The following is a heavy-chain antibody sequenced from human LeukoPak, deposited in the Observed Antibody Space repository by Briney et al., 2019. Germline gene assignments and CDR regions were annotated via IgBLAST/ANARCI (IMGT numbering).Heavy chain of an antibody. CDR2: ISCDGSNK. Sequence: PGGSLRLSCAPSGFTFSRHAMHWGRNAPDKGVECVADISCDGSNKYSADSLNGRFTISRDNSKNTLYLQMNSLRAEGTAVYYCARDLTVYYWEFYFDYWGQGTLVTVSS. CDR1: GFTFSRHA. CDR3: ARDLTVYYWEFYFDY. V-gene: IGHV3-30*04. J-gene: IGHJ4*02. D-gene: IGHD3-22*01.